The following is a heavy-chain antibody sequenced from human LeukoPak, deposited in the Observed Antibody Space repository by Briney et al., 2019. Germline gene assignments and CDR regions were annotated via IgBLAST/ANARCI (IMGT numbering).Heavy chain of an antibody. CDR1: GGTFSSYA. CDR2: IIPIFGTA. Sequence: SVKVSCKASGGTFSSYAISWLRQAPGQGLEWMGGIIPIFGTANYAQKFQGRVTITTDESTSTAYMELSSLRSEDTAVYYCARDAYYYDSSGYYNGLPSDYWGQGTLVTVSS. CDR3: ARDAYYYDSSGYYNGLPSDY. D-gene: IGHD3-22*01. J-gene: IGHJ4*02. V-gene: IGHV1-69*05.